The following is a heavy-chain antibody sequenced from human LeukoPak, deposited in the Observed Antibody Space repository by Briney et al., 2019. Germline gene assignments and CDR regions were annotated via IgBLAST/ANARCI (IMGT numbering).Heavy chain of an antibody. J-gene: IGHJ6*02. CDR2: ISYDGSNK. Sequence: GGSLRLSCAASGFTFSSYGMHWVRQAPGKGLEWVAVISYDGSNKYYADSVKGRFTISRDDSKNTLYLQMNSLRAEDTAVYYCAKDGDVWGQGTTVTVSS. CDR3: AKDGDV. CDR1: GFTFSSYG. V-gene: IGHV3-30*18.